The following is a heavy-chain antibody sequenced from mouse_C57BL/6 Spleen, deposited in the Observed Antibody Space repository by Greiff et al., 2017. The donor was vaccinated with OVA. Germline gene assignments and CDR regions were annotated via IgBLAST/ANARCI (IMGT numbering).Heavy chain of an antibody. J-gene: IGHJ4*01. CDR1: GFSLTSYG. CDR3: AIHYYGSSPYAMDY. Sequence: VQLQESGPGLVAPSQSLSITCTVSGFSLTSYGVHWVRQPPGKGLEWLVVIWSDGSTTYNSALKSRLSISKDNSKSQVFLKMNSLQTDDTAMYYCAIHYYGSSPYAMDYWGQGTSVTVSS. CDR2: IWSDGST. D-gene: IGHD1-1*01. V-gene: IGHV2-6*03.